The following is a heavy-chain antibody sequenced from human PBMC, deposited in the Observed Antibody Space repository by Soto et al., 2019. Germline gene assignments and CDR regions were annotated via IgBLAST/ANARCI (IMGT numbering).Heavy chain of an antibody. Sequence: ASVKVSCKASGYTFTSYAMHWVRQAPGQRLEWMGWINAGNGNTKYSQKFQGRVTITRDTSASTAYMELSSLRSEDTAVYYCARRYYYGSGSYDWYFDLWGRGTLVTVPQ. J-gene: IGHJ2*01. D-gene: IGHD3-10*01. CDR3: ARRYYYGSGSYDWYFDL. CDR2: INAGNGNT. CDR1: GYTFTSYA. V-gene: IGHV1-3*01.